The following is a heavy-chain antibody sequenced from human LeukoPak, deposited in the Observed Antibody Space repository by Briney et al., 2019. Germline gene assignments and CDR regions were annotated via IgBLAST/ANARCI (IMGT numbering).Heavy chain of an antibody. CDR3: ARRAGAYSHPYDY. Sequence: PGGSLRLSCAASGFTFSTYSMNWVRQVPGKGLEWVSFIYSDNTHYSDSVKGRFTISRDNSKNTLYLQMNSLRAEDTAVYYCARRAGAYSHPYDYWGQGTLVTVSS. CDR2: IYSDNT. CDR1: GFTFSTYS. D-gene: IGHD4/OR15-4a*01. V-gene: IGHV3-53*01. J-gene: IGHJ4*02.